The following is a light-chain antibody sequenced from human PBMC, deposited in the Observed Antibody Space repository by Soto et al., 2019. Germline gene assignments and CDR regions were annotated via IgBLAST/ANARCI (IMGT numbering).Light chain of an antibody. CDR3: CSSAGDTLVV. CDR1: SSDVGSYNT. J-gene: IGLJ2*01. V-gene: IGLV2-23*01. Sequence: QSALTQPASVSGSPGQSITISCTGTSSDVGSYNTVSWYQQHPGKAPKLMIFEDTERPSGVSHRFSASKSGNTAYLSISGLQAEDEAYYYCCSSAGDTLVVFGGWTKLTVL. CDR2: EDT.